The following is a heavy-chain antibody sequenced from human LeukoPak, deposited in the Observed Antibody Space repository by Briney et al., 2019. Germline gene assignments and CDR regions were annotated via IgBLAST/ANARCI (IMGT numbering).Heavy chain of an antibody. CDR3: ARQRFSEWLFYY. J-gene: IGHJ4*02. D-gene: IGHD3-3*01. CDR1: GASFRSYA. CDR2: IIPMFGTG. V-gene: IGHV1-69*01. Sequence: SVKVSCKASGASFRSYAFSWVRQAPGQGLEWMGGIIPMFGTGKYAQKFQDRVTITADESTTTVYMEMSSLRSEDTAVYYCARQRFSEWLFYYWGQGTLVTVSS.